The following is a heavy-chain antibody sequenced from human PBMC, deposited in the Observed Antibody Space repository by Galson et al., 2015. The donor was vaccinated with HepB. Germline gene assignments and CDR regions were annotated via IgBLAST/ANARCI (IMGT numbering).Heavy chain of an antibody. V-gene: IGHV3-30*18. J-gene: IGHJ4*01. CDR2: ILYDGTDK. D-gene: IGHD3-22*01. CDR1: RFTFKNYA. Sequence: SLRLSCAASRFTFKNYAMHWVRQAPGKGLEWVAFILYDGTDKDYADSVKGRFTISRDNAKNTLFLQMDNLRAEDTAVYYCAKDYSDSSAYHYLSFFNFWGHGTLVTVSS. CDR3: AKDYSDSSAYHYLSFFNF.